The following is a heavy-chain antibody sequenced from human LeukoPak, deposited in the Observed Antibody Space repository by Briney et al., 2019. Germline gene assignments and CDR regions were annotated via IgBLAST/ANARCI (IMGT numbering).Heavy chain of an antibody. CDR2: IYYSGST. J-gene: IGHJ5*02. CDR1: GGSISSYY. V-gene: IGHV4-59*01. CDR3: ARVKITMVRGVTPGFWFDP. Sequence: PSETLSLTCTVSGGSISSYYWSWIRQPPGKGLEWIGYIYYSGSTNYNPSLKSRVTISVDTSKNQFSLKLSSVTAADTAVYYCARVKITMVRGVTPGFWFDPWGQGTLVTVSS. D-gene: IGHD3-10*01.